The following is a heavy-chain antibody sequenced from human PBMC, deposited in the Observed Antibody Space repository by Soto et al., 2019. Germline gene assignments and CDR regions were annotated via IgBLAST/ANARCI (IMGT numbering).Heavy chain of an antibody. CDR1: GFSVSKSPMS. D-gene: IGHD3-22*01. CDR2: IYWDDDK. Sequence: SGPTLVNPTQTLTLTCTLTGFSVSKSPMSVGWIRQPPGKALEWLALIYWDDDKRYSPSLKSRLTITKDTSKNQVVLTMTNMDPVDTATYYCAHSLIGYYYDSSGSNWFDPWGQGTLVTVSS. CDR3: AHSLIGYYYDSSGSNWFDP. V-gene: IGHV2-5*02. J-gene: IGHJ5*02.